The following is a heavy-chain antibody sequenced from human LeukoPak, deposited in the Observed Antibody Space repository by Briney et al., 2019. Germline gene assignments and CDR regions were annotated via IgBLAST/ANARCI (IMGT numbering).Heavy chain of an antibody. CDR2: MNPNSGNT. V-gene: IGHV1-8*03. CDR3: AREGFDC. J-gene: IGHJ4*02. Sequence: ASVKVSCKASGCAFTSYDINWVRQATGQGLEWVGYMNPNSGNTGYAQKFQGRVTITKNTSITTAYMELSSLRSEDTAVYYCAREGFDCWGQGTLVTVSS. CDR1: GCAFTSYD.